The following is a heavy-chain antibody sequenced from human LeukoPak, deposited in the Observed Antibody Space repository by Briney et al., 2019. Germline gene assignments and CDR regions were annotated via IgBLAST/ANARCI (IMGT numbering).Heavy chain of an antibody. CDR3: ARVNYDFWSGYPDY. CDR2: ISSSSSYI. Sequence: GGSLRLSCAASGFTFSSYSMNWVRQAPGKGLEWVSSISSSSSYIYYADSVKGRFTISRDNAKNSLYLQMNSLRAEDTAVYYCARVNYDFWSGYPDYWGQGPLVTVSS. J-gene: IGHJ4*02. V-gene: IGHV3-21*01. CDR1: GFTFSSYS. D-gene: IGHD3-3*01.